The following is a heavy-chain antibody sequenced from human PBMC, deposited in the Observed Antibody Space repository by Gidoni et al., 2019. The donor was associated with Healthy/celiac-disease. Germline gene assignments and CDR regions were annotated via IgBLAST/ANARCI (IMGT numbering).Heavy chain of an antibody. CDR3: ARGITIFGVVTYIDP. CDR1: GGSISSYY. V-gene: IGHV4-59*01. J-gene: IGHJ5*02. CDR2: IYYSGST. D-gene: IGHD3-3*01. Sequence: QVQLQESGPGLVKPSETLSLTCTGSGGSISSYYWSWIRQPPGKGLEWIGYIYYSGSTNYNPSLKSRVTISVDTSKNQFSLKLSSVTAADTAVYYCARGITIFGVVTYIDPWGQGTLVTVSS.